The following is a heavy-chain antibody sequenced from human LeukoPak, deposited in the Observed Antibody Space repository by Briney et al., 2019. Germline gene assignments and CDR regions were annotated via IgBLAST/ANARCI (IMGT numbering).Heavy chain of an antibody. J-gene: IGHJ3*02. D-gene: IGHD3-22*01. Sequence: PGGSLRLSCAASGFTFSSYAMHWVRQAPGKGLEWVAVISYDGSNKYYADSVKGRFTISRDNSKNTLYLQMNSLRAEDTAVYYCARGGYYSLDAFDIWGQGTMVTVSS. CDR2: ISYDGSNK. CDR1: GFTFSSYA. CDR3: ARGGYYSLDAFDI. V-gene: IGHV3-30-3*01.